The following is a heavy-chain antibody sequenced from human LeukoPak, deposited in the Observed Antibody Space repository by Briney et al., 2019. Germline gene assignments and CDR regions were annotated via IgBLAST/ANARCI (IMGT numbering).Heavy chain of an antibody. CDR3: ARDSYCSSTSCPSD. J-gene: IGHJ4*02. Sequence: TSETLSLTCAVSGGSISSSNWWSWVRQPPGKGLEWIGEIYHSGSTNYNPSLKSRVTISVDKSKNQFSLKLSSVTAADTAVYYCARDSYCSSTSCPSDWGQGTLVTVSS. CDR2: IYHSGST. D-gene: IGHD2-2*01. CDR1: GGSISSSNW. V-gene: IGHV4-4*02.